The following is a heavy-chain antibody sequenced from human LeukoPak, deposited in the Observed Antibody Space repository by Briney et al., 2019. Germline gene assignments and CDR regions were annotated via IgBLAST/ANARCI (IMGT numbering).Heavy chain of an antibody. CDR1: GFTFDDYA. Sequence: GRSLRLSCAASGFTFDDYAMHWVRQAPGKGLEWVSGISWNSGTIGYAGSVQGRFTISRDNAKNSLYLQMNSLRAEDTALYYCASGGIYYGAAFDFWGQGTLVTVSS. D-gene: IGHD1-26*01. CDR3: ASGGIYYGAAFDF. CDR2: ISWNSGTI. J-gene: IGHJ4*02. V-gene: IGHV3-9*01.